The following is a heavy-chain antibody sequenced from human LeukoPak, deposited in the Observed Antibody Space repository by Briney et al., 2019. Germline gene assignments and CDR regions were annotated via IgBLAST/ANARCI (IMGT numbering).Heavy chain of an antibody. Sequence: GGSLRLSCVASGFRFSGYAIHWVRQAPGKGLEWVALISYNGGRKDYADSVKGRFTIDRDNSKNTVYLQMNSLRPNDTAIYFCARQEARNYYYEGLDYWGQGNLVTVSS. D-gene: IGHD3-22*01. V-gene: IGHV3-30*04. CDR2: ISYNGGRK. J-gene: IGHJ4*02. CDR3: ARQEARNYYYEGLDY. CDR1: GFRFSGYA.